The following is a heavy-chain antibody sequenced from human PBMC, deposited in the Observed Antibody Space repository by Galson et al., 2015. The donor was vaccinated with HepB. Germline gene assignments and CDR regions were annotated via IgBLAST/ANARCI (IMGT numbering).Heavy chain of an antibody. D-gene: IGHD3-22*01. Sequence: SLRLSCAASGFTFSSYGMHWVRQAPGKGLEWVAVIWYDGSNKYYADSVKGRFTISRDNSKNTLYLQMNSPRAEDTAVYYCARGEYYYDSGKYYFDYWGQGTLVTVSS. CDR2: IWYDGSNK. CDR3: ARGEYYYDSGKYYFDY. CDR1: GFTFSSYG. J-gene: IGHJ4*02. V-gene: IGHV3-33*01.